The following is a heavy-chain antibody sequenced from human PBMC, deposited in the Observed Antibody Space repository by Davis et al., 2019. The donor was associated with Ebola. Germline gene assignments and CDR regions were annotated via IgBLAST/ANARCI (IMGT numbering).Heavy chain of an antibody. V-gene: IGHV3-23*01. CDR3: AKDSGWYEYYYGMDV. CDR2: ISGSGGST. D-gene: IGHD6-19*01. Sequence: GGSLRLSCAASGFTFSSYAMSWVRQAPGKGLEWVSAISGSGGSTYYADSVKGRFTISRDNSKNTLYLQMNSLRAEDTAVYYCAKDSGWYEYYYGMDVWGQGTTVTVSS. CDR1: GFTFSSYA. J-gene: IGHJ6*02.